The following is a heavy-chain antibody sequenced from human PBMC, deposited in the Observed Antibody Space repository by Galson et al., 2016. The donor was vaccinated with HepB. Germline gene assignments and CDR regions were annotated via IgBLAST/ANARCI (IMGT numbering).Heavy chain of an antibody. CDR2: IGGSGGSI. J-gene: IGHJ6*02. Sequence: SLRLSCAASGCTFGSYAMTWVRQAPGKGLEWVSGIGGSGGSINYADSVKGRFTISRDKPKNTLYLQMNSLRAEDTAVYYCAKGPTGYYYYGMDVWGQGTTVTVSS. D-gene: IGHD1-14*01. V-gene: IGHV3-23*01. CDR1: GCTFGSYA. CDR3: AKGPTGYYYYGMDV.